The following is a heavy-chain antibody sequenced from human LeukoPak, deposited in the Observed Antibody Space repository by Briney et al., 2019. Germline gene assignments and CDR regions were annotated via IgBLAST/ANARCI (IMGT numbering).Heavy chain of an antibody. Sequence: GGSLRLSCAASGFTFSSYDMHWVRQAPGKGLEWVAVISYDGNDKQYADSVKGRFTISRDNSKNTLYLQMNSLRVEDTAVYYCAKDQYDYVRGEFDYWGQGTLVTVSS. CDR2: ISYDGNDK. CDR3: AKDQYDYVRGEFDY. CDR1: GFTFSSYD. D-gene: IGHD3-16*01. V-gene: IGHV3-30*18. J-gene: IGHJ4*02.